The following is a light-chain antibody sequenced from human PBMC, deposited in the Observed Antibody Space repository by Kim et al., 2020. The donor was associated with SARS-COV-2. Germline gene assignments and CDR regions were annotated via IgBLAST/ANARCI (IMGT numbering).Light chain of an antibody. CDR3: QQYYDAPRS. V-gene: IGKV4-1*01. Sequence: DIVMTQSPDSLAVSLGERATINCKSNQTLFYSSNNKNYLAWYQQRPGQSPKLLIYWASTRGSGVPDRFSGSGSGTGFTLTINTLQAEDVAVYYCQQYYDAPRSFGQGTKLEIK. CDR2: WAS. J-gene: IGKJ2*03. CDR1: QTLFYSSNNKNY.